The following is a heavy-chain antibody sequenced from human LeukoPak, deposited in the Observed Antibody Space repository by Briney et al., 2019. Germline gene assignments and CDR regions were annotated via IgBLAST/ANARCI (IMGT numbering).Heavy chain of an antibody. Sequence: SETLSLTCSVSGGSINSYYWSWIRQPPGKGLEWIGYIYYSGSTNYNPSLKSRVTISVDTSKSQFSLKLSSVTAADTAIYYCARTMKGDFWSNYSYYYYYYMDVWGKGTTVTVSS. J-gene: IGHJ6*03. D-gene: IGHD3-3*01. CDR2: IYYSGST. V-gene: IGHV4-59*01. CDR1: GGSINSYY. CDR3: ARTMKGDFWSNYSYYYYYYMDV.